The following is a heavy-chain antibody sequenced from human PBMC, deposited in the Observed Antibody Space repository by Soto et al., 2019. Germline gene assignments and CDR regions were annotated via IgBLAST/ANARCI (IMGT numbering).Heavy chain of an antibody. CDR1: GGTFSSYA. Sequence: QVQLVQSGAEVKKPGSSVKVSCKASGGTFSSYAISWVRQAPGQGLEWMGGIIPIFGTANYAQKVQGRVTITADESTSTADMELSSLRSEDTAVYYCAGNIVPNTIFGVVGRGLYDYYGMDVWGQGTTVTVSS. CDR2: IIPIFGTA. V-gene: IGHV1-69*01. D-gene: IGHD3-3*01. J-gene: IGHJ6*02. CDR3: AGNIVPNTIFGVVGRGLYDYYGMDV.